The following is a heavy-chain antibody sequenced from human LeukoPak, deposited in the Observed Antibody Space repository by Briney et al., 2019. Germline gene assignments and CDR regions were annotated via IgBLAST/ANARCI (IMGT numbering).Heavy chain of an antibody. J-gene: IGHJ4*02. CDR3: AVDDYGDYGVDY. D-gene: IGHD4-17*01. Sequence: ASVKVSCKASGYTFTSYYMHLVRQAPGQGLEWMGIINPSGGSTSYAQKFQGRVTMTRDTSTSTVYMELSSLRSEDTAVYYCAVDDYGDYGVDYWGQGTLVTVSS. CDR2: INPSGGST. CDR1: GYTFTSYY. V-gene: IGHV1-46*01.